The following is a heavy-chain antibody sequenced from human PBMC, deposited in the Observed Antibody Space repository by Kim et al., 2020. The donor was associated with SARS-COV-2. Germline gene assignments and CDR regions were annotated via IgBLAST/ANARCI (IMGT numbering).Heavy chain of an antibody. J-gene: IGHJ4*02. CDR2: IYYSGST. CDR3: ARDRDEYDILTGY. D-gene: IGHD3-9*01. CDR1: GGSISSSSYY. V-gene: IGHV4-39*07. Sequence: SETLSLTCTVSGGSISSSSYYWGWIRQPPGKGLEWIGSIYYSGSTYYNPSLKSRVTISVDTSKNQFSLKLSSVTAADTAVYYCARDRDEYDILTGYWGQGTLVTVSS.